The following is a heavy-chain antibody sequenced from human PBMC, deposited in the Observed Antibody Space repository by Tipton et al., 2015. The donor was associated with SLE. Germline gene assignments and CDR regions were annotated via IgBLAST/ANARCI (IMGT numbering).Heavy chain of an antibody. CDR2: VYYSGST. V-gene: IGHV4-59*01. D-gene: IGHD3-3*02. CDR3: ARLEDPFGIFGVPKGWFDP. J-gene: IGHJ5*02. Sequence: TLSLTCTISGGSISTYFWSWIRQPPGKGLEWIGYVYYSGSTHYNPSLTSRVSMSVDTSKNQFSQKLTSVTAADTAVYYCARLEDPFGIFGVPKGWFDPWGQGTLVTVSS. CDR1: GGSISTYF.